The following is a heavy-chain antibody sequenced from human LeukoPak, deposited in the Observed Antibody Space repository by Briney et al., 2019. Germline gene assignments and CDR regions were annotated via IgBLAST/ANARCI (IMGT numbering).Heavy chain of an antibody. CDR2: IYYSGST. J-gene: IGHJ5*02. D-gene: IGHD6-19*01. Sequence: SETLSLTCTVSGGSVSSYYWSWIRQPPGKGLEWLGYIYYSGSTNYNPSLKSRVTISVDTSKNQFSLKLSSVTAADTAVYYCARYIAVAGINWFDPWGQGTLVTVSS. CDR1: GGSVSSYY. V-gene: IGHV4-59*02. CDR3: ARYIAVAGINWFDP.